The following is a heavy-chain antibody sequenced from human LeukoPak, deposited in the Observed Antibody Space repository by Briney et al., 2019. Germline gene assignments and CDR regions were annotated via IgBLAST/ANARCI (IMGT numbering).Heavy chain of an antibody. D-gene: IGHD1-26*01. CDR1: GFTFNNAW. Sequence: PGGSLRLSCAASGFTFNNAWMSWVRQAPGKGLEWVGRIKSKTDGGTTDYAAPVKGRFTISRDDSKNTLYLQMNSPKIEDTAVYYCTRIIKSGSFDYWGQGVLVTVSS. CDR2: IKSKTDGGTT. J-gene: IGHJ4*02. CDR3: TRIIKSGSFDY. V-gene: IGHV3-15*01.